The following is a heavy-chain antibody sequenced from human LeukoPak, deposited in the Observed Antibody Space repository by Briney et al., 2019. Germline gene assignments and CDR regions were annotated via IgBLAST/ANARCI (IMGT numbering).Heavy chain of an antibody. CDR2: IKQDGSEK. CDR3: AKSGGSYYGY. CDR1: GFTFSSYW. V-gene: IGHV3-7*01. J-gene: IGHJ4*02. Sequence: GGSLRLSCAASGFTFSSYWMSWVRQAPGNGLEWVADIKQDGSEKNYVDSVKGRFTISRDNARNSLYLQMNSLRAEDTAVYYCAKSGGSYYGYWGQGTLVTVSS. D-gene: IGHD2-15*01.